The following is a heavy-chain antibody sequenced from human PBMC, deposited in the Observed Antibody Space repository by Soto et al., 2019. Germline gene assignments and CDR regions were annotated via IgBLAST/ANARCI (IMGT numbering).Heavy chain of an antibody. CDR3: ARAREYYDSEFDP. J-gene: IGHJ5*02. D-gene: IGHD3-22*01. Sequence: QVQLQESGPGLVKPSQTLSLTCTVPGDSISNGRYYWSWIRQHPGKALEWIGYISYSGRPYYNPSLKSRLTISLDTSENQFSLKLSFVTAADTAIYYCARAREYYDSEFDPWGQGTLVSVSS. CDR2: ISYSGRP. V-gene: IGHV4-31*03. CDR1: GDSISNGRYY.